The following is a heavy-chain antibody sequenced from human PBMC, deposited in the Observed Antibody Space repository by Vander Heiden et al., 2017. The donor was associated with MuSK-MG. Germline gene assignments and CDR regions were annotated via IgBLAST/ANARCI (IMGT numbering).Heavy chain of an antibody. Sequence: EVQLVESGGGLVKPGGSLRLSCAASGFTFSSYSMNWVRPAPGKGLEWVSSISSSSRYIDDADSVKGRFTISRDNAKNSLYMKMKSLRAEDTAVYDGARDMVGGVGYWGQGTLVTVSS. V-gene: IGHV3-21*01. J-gene: IGHJ4*02. CDR3: ARDMVGGVGY. D-gene: IGHD1-26*01. CDR1: GFTFSSYS. CDR2: ISSSSRYI.